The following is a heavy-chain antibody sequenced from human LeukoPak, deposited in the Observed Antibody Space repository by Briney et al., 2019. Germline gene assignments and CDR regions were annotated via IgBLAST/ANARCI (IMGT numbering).Heavy chain of an antibody. CDR1: GFTFSSYG. CDR2: ISYDGSNK. D-gene: IGHD3-10*01. CDR3: ASIRGVADAFDI. J-gene: IGHJ3*02. Sequence: GGSLRLSCAASGFTFSSYGMHWVRQAPGKGLEWVAVISYDGSNKYYADSVKGRFTISRDNSKNTLYLQMNSLRAEDTAVYYCASIRGVADAFDIWGQGTMVTVSS. V-gene: IGHV3-30*03.